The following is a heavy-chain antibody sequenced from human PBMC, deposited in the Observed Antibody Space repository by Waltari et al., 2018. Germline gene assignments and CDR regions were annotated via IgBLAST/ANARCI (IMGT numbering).Heavy chain of an antibody. Sequence: EVQLVESGGGLIQPGGSLRLSCAASGFTVSSNYMSWVRQAPGKGLEWVSVIYSGGSTYYADAVKGRFTISRDNSKNTLYLQMNSLRAEDTAVYYCARHSYYGSGSYYNERWYFDYWGQGTLVTVSS. V-gene: IGHV3-53*01. CDR1: GFTVSSNY. CDR2: IYSGGST. D-gene: IGHD3-10*01. CDR3: ARHSYYGSGSYYNERWYFDY. J-gene: IGHJ4*02.